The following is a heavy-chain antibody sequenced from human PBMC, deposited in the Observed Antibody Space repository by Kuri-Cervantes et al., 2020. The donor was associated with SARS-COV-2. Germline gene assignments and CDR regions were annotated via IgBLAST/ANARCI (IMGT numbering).Heavy chain of an antibody. V-gene: IGHV1-2*02. CDR2: INPNSGGT. D-gene: IGHD3-22*01. CDR1: GYTFTGYY. J-gene: IGHJ4*02. CDR3: ARVFGYYDSSDYYDFDY. Sequence: ASVKVSCKASGYTFTGYYMHWVRQAPGQGLEWMGWINPNSGGTNYAQKFQGRVTMTRDTSISTAYMELSRLRSDDTAVYYCARVFGYYDSSDYYDFDYWGQGTLVTVSS.